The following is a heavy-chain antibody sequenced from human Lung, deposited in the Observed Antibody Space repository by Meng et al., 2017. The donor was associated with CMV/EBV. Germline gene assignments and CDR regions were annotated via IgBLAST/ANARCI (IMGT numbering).Heavy chain of an antibody. CDR3: ARRRGGSGRDC. CDR2: IYHSGST. J-gene: IGHJ4*02. V-gene: IGHV4-39*01. Sequence: QSREPGPGLVKPSKPLSPTCTVSGGSISSSHYYWDWIRQPPGKGLEWIGAIYHSGSTSYNPSLQSRVTMFVDTSKNQFSLMLTSVTATDTAVYYCARRRGGSGRDCWGQGTLVTVSS. D-gene: IGHD3-10*01. CDR1: GGSISSSHYY.